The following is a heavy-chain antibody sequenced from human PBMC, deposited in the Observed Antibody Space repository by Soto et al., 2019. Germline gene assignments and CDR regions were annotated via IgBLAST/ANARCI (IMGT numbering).Heavy chain of an antibody. D-gene: IGHD1-26*01. Sequence: GASVKVSCKASGYSFTSLDINWVRQTTGQGLEWMGWMQPSSGRTGYAQKFQGRVAMTRDTSINTAYMELSSLTSDDTAFYYCARGVTAGVDYWGQGTLVTVSS. V-gene: IGHV1-8*01. CDR3: ARGVTAGVDY. CDR1: GYSFTSLD. CDR2: MQPSSGRT. J-gene: IGHJ4*02.